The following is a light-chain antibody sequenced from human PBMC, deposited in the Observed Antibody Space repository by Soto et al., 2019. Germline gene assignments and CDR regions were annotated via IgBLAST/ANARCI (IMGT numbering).Light chain of an antibody. CDR1: SSDVGSYNR. Sequence: QSALTQPPSVSGSPGQSVTISCTGTSSDVGSYNRVSWYQQPPGTAPKLMIYEVTNRPSGVPDRFSGSKSGNTASLTISGLQAEDEADYYCSSFTSSATEVFGGGTKLIVL. CDR3: SSFTSSATEV. CDR2: EVT. V-gene: IGLV2-18*02. J-gene: IGLJ2*01.